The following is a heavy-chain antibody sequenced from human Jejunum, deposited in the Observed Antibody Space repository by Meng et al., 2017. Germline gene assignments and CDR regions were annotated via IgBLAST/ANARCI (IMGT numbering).Heavy chain of an antibody. V-gene: IGHV4-4*02. D-gene: IGHD3-22*01. CDR2: IYHSGTT. CDR3: ARVQGDFYDNDAYYSYFAY. Sequence: QVQLHESGPGLVKPSGTLSLTCTVSGGSISNWWSWVRQPPGKGLEWIGDIYHSGTTNYNPSLQSRVTISVDKSENQFSLKLRSVTAADTAVYYCARVQGDFYDNDAYYSYFAYWGPGALVTVSS. J-gene: IGHJ4*02. CDR1: GGSISNW.